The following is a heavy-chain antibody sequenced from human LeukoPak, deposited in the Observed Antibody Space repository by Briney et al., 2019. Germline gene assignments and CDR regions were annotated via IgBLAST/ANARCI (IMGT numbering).Heavy chain of an antibody. CDR1: GFTFRSYE. J-gene: IGHJ4*02. CDR2: ISSSGSTI. Sequence: PGGSLRLSCAASGFTFRSYEMNWVRQAPGKGLKWVSYISSSGSTIYYADSVKGRFTISRDSAKNSLYLQMNSLRAEDTAVYYCARPLWFGDTGDYWGQGTLVTVSS. D-gene: IGHD3-10*01. CDR3: ARPLWFGDTGDY. V-gene: IGHV3-48*03.